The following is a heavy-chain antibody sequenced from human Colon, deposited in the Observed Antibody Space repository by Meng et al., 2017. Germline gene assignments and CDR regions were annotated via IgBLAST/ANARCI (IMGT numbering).Heavy chain of an antibody. J-gene: IGHJ4*02. V-gene: IGHV3-30*04. D-gene: IGHD4-11*01. CDR1: GSTFRNYA. Sequence: GGSLRLSCGASGSTFRNYAMHWVRQAPGKGLEWVAVISNDGNNKYYADSVKGRFTISRDNSKNTLFLQMNSLRAEDTAVYYCARRFLTTPYYFDSWGQGTLVTVSS. CDR2: ISNDGNNK. CDR3: ARRFLTTPYYFDS.